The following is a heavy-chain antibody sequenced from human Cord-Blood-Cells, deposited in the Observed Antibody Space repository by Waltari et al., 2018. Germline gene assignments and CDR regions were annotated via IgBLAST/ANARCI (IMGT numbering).Heavy chain of an antibody. D-gene: IGHD6-6*01. J-gene: IGHJ4*02. CDR3: AYLAARAYFDY. V-gene: IGHV4-39*01. CDR1: GGSISSSSYY. CDR2: IYYSGST. Sequence: QLQLQESGPGLVKPSETLSLTCTVSGGSISSSSYYWGWIRQPPGEGMEWIGSIYYSGSTYYTPPLKIRVTISVATSKNQFSLKLSSVTAADTAVYYCAYLAARAYFDYWGQGTLVTVSS.